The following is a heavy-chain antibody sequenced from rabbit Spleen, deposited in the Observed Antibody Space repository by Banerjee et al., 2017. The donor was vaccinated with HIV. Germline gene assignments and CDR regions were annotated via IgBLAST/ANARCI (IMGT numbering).Heavy chain of an antibody. D-gene: IGHD6-1*01. J-gene: IGHJ4*01. CDR1: GFDLSNYY. CDR3: ARRYYYSYGYADSAPFNL. Sequence: QEQLEESGGGLVKPGGTLTLTCTASGFDLSNYYMCWVRQAPGKGLEWIACIYTGSSDSAYYASWAKGRFAISKTSSTTATLQMTSLTAADTATYLCARRYYYSYGYADSAPFNLGGPGTLVTVS. V-gene: IGHV1S45*01. CDR2: IYTGSSDSA.